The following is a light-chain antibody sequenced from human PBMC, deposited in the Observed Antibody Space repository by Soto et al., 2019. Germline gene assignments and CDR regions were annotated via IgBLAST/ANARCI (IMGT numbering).Light chain of an antibody. Sequence: QSVMTQPPSVSAAPGQKVTISCSGSSSNIGGNSVSWYQQLPGTAPKPLIYDDNKRPSGVLDRFSGSKSGTSTTLGLTGFPTGDEADYYCGSWDSSLSADVFGTGTKLTVL. V-gene: IGLV1-51*01. J-gene: IGLJ1*01. CDR1: SSNIGGNS. CDR3: GSWDSSLSADV. CDR2: DDN.